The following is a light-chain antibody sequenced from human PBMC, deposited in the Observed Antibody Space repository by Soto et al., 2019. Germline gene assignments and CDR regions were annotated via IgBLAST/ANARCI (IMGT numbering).Light chain of an antibody. J-gene: IGLJ2*01. Sequence: QFALTQPASVSGSPGQSITISCTGTSSDVGGYNYVSWYQQHPGKAPKLMIYDVSNRPSGVSNRFSGSKSGNTASLTISGLQAEDEADYYCSSYTSSSLVVFGGGTKLTVL. CDR2: DVS. CDR3: SSYTSSSLVV. CDR1: SSDVGGYNY. V-gene: IGLV2-14*01.